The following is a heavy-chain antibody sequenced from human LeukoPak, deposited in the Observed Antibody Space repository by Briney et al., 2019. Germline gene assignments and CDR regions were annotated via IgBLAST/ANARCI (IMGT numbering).Heavy chain of an antibody. CDR2: IYYSGST. J-gene: IGHJ5*02. V-gene: IGHV4-59*01. D-gene: IGHD3-10*01. Sequence: PSETLSLTCTVSGGSISSYYWSWIRQPPGKGLEWIGYIYYSGSTNYNPSRKSRVTISVDTSKNQFSLKLSSVAAADTAVFSCARYYYGSGTSFDPWGQGTLVTVSS. CDR3: ARYYYGSGTSFDP. CDR1: GGSISSYY.